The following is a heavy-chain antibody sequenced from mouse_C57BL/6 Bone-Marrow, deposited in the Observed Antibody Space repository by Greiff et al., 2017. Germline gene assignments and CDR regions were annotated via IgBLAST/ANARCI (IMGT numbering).Heavy chain of an antibody. CDR3: ASNYPWFAY. CDR2: IDPSDSYT. V-gene: IGHV1-59*01. D-gene: IGHD1-1*01. CDR1: GYTFTSYW. Sequence: QVQLQQPGAELVRPGTSVKLSCKASGYTFTSYWMHWVKQRPGQGLEWIGVIDPSDSYTNYNQKFKGKATLTVDKSSSTAYMQLSSLTSEDSAVYYCASNYPWFAYWGQGTLVTVSA. J-gene: IGHJ3*01.